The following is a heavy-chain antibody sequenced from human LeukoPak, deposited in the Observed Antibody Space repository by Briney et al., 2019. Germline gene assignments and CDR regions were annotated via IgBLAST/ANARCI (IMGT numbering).Heavy chain of an antibody. CDR1: GFTFSSYA. V-gene: IGHV3-23*01. D-gene: IGHD3-22*01. CDR2: ISGSGGST. Sequence: QTGGSLRLSCAASGFTFSSYAMSWARQAPGKGLEWVSAISGSGGSTYYADSVKGRFTISRDNSKNTLYLQMNSLRAEDTAVYYCAKDRWGHYDSSGYYSRRSAGPHDYWGQGTLVTVSS. CDR3: AKDRWGHYDSSGYYSRRSAGPHDY. J-gene: IGHJ4*02.